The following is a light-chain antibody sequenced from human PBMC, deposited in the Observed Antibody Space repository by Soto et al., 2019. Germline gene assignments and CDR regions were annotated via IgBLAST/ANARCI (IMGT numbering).Light chain of an antibody. CDR1: SSDVGGYNY. CDR3: SAYTSSSRV. CDR2: EVS. J-gene: IGLJ1*01. V-gene: IGLV2-14*01. Sequence: QSALTQPASVSGSPGQSITISCTGTSSDVGGYNYVSWYQQHPGKAPKLMIYEVSNRPSGVSNRFSGSKSGNTASLTISWLQAEYEADYYCSAYTSSSRVFGTGTKVTVL.